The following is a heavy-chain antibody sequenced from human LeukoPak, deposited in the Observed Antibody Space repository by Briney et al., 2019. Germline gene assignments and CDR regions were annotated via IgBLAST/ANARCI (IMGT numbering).Heavy chain of an antibody. V-gene: IGHV3-74*01. J-gene: IGHJ4*02. D-gene: IGHD6-19*01. CDR2: ISPDGSRT. CDR1: QFTFSTYW. CDR3: VRGTSAWKGVDY. Sequence: QPGGSLRLSCAASQFTFSTYWMHWVRQAPGRGLESVSCISPDGSRTDCADSVKGRVTTSRDNAKNTLYLQVNSLTAEDTAVYYCVRGTSAWKGVDYWGQGTPVTVSS.